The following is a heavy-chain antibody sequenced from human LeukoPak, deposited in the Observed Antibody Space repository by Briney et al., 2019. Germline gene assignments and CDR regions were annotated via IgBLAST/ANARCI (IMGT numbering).Heavy chain of an antibody. Sequence: SQTLSLTCTVSGGSISSGGYYWRWIRQHPGKGLEWIGYIYYSGSTYYNPSLKSRVTISVDTSKNQFSLKLSSVTAADTAVYYCARDFRAYCSSTSCATYYYYYGMDVWGQGTTVTVSS. CDR2: IYYSGST. V-gene: IGHV4-31*03. J-gene: IGHJ6*02. CDR1: GGSISSGGYY. CDR3: ARDFRAYCSSTSCATYYYYYGMDV. D-gene: IGHD2-2*01.